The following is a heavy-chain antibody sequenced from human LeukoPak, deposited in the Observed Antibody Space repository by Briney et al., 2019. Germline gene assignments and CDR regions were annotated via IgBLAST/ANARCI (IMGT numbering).Heavy chain of an antibody. Sequence: GGSLRLSCAASGFTVSSNYMSWVRQAPGKGLEWVSVIYSDGRIHSADSVKGRFTVSRDDSKNTLSLQMNSLRAEDTAVYYCARESGYSYGLAGFFDYWGQGTLVTVSS. J-gene: IGHJ4*02. D-gene: IGHD5-18*01. CDR3: ARESGYSYGLAGFFDY. V-gene: IGHV3-53*01. CDR1: GFTVSSNY. CDR2: IYSDGRI.